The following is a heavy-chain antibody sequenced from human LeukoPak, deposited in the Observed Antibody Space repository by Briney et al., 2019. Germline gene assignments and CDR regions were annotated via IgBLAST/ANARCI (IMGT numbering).Heavy chain of an antibody. V-gene: IGHV4-59*01. CDR3: ARTVTTERLNYYYYYMDV. J-gene: IGHJ6*03. Sequence: SETLSLTCTVSGGSISSYYWSWTRQPPGKGLEWIGYIYYSGSTNYNPSLKSRVTISVDTSKNQFSLKLSSVTAADTAVYYCARTVTTERLNYYYYYMDVWGKGTTVTVSS. D-gene: IGHD4-17*01. CDR1: GGSISSYY. CDR2: IYYSGST.